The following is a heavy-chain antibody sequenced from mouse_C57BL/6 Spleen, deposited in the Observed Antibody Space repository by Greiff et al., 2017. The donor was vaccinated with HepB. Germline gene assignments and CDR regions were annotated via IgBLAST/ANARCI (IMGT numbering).Heavy chain of an antibody. J-gene: IGHJ1*03. CDR3: ERQNYYGSSHWYFDV. D-gene: IGHD1-1*01. CDR2: INPNNGGT. Sequence: EVQLQQSGPELVKPGASVKIPCKASGYTFTDYNMDWVKQSHGKSLEWIGDINPNNGGTIYNQKFKGKATLTVDKSSSTAYMELRSLTSEDTAVYYCERQNYYGSSHWYFDVWGTGTTVTVSS. V-gene: IGHV1-18*01. CDR1: GYTFTDYN.